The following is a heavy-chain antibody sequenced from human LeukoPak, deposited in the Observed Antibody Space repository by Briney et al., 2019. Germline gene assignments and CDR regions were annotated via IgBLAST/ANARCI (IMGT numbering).Heavy chain of an antibody. CDR3: ASRAGNSFHGFDV. Sequence: AASVKVSCKASGYTFTSYGISWVRQAPGQGLEWMGWISAYNGDTSSAQTLQGRITMTTDTSTNTAYMELRSLSSDDTAVYYCASRAGNSFHGFDVWGQGTMVTVSS. J-gene: IGHJ3*01. D-gene: IGHD4-23*01. V-gene: IGHV1-18*01. CDR1: GYTFTSYG. CDR2: ISAYNGDT.